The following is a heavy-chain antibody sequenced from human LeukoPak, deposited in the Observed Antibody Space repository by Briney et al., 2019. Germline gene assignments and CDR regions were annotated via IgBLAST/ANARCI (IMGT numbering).Heavy chain of an antibody. CDR2: IIPIFGTA. V-gene: IGHV1-69*05. CDR3: ARAEYYDSSGYYSLAGFDY. J-gene: IGHJ4*02. D-gene: IGHD3-22*01. CDR1: GGTFSNYA. Sequence: GASVKVSCKASGGTFSNYATSWVRQAPGQGLEWMGGIIPIFGTANYAQKFQGRVTITTDESTSTAYMELSSLRSEDTAVYSCARAEYYDSSGYYSLAGFDYWGQGTLVTVSS.